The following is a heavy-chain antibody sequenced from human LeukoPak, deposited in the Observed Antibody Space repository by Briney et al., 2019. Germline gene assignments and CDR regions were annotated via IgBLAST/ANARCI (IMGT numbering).Heavy chain of an antibody. CDR3: ARSPLLTFRLDY. V-gene: IGHV4-38-2*01. CDR1: GYSISSGYY. J-gene: IGHJ4*02. Sequence: PSETLSLTCAVSGYSISSGYYWGWLRQPPGKGLEWIGSIYHSGSTYYNPSLKSRVTISVDTSKNQFSLKLSSVTAADTAVYYCARSPLLTFRLDYWGQGTLVTVSS. D-gene: IGHD2-15*01. CDR2: IYHSGST.